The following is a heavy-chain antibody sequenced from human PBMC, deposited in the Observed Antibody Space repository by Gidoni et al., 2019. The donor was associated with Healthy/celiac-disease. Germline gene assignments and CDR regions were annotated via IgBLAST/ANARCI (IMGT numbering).Heavy chain of an antibody. CDR3: ARGYRSRWSYYFDY. CDR2: IYYSGST. CDR1: GGSISSYY. J-gene: IGHJ4*02. Sequence: QVQLQESGPGLAKPSETLSLTCTVSGGSISSYYWSWIRQPPGKGLEWIGYIYYSGSTNYNPSLKSRVTISVDTSKNQFSLKLSSVTAADTAVYYCARGYRSRWSYYFDYWGQGTLVTVSS. V-gene: IGHV4-59*01. D-gene: IGHD3-10*01.